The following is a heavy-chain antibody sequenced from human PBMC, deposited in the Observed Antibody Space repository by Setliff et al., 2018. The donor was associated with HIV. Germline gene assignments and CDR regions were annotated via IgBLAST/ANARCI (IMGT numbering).Heavy chain of an antibody. CDR3: ASAGSGTRAPPRY. Sequence: PSETLSLTCTVSGGSISSGSYFWTWIRQPAGKGLEWIGRIYTSGSTNYNPSLKSRVTISVDTSKNQFSLKLTSVTAADTAVYYCASAGSGTRAPPRYWGQGTLVTVSS. V-gene: IGHV4-61*02. CDR1: GGSISSGSYF. CDR2: IYTSGST. D-gene: IGHD1-1*01. J-gene: IGHJ4*02.